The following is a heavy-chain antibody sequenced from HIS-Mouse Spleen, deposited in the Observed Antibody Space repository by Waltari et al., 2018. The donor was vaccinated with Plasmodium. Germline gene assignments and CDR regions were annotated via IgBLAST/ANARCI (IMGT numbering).Heavy chain of an antibody. Sequence: QLQLQESGPGLVKPSETLSLTCTVSGGSISSSSYYWGWIRQPPGKGLEWIGSIYYSGRTSSNPSLKSRVTSAVDTSKNQFSLKLSSVTAADTAVYYCARQLAYYDFWSGYSRGYYFDYWGQGTLVTVSS. CDR3: ARQLAYYDFWSGYSRGYYFDY. V-gene: IGHV4-39*01. CDR2: IYYSGRT. D-gene: IGHD3-3*01. CDR1: GGSISSSSYY. J-gene: IGHJ4*02.